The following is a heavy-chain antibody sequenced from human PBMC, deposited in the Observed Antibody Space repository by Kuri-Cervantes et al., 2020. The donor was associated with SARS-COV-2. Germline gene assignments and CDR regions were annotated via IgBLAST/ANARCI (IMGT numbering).Heavy chain of an antibody. V-gene: IGHV4-34*01. CDR2: INHSGST. Sequence: ESLKISCAVYGGSFSGYYWSWIRQPPGKGLEWIGEINHSGSTNYNPSLKSRVTISVDTSKNQFSLKLSSVTAADTAVYYCARAGVRVLIDLYSNPGFDYLGQGTLVTVSS. D-gene: IGHD4-11*01. CDR1: GGSFSGYY. J-gene: IGHJ4*02. CDR3: ARAGVRVLIDLYSNPGFDY.